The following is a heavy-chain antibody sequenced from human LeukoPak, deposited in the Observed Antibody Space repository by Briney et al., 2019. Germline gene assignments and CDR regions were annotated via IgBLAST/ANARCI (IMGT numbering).Heavy chain of an antibody. Sequence: SETLSLTCTVSGGSISSSSYYWGWIRQPPGKGLEWIGSIYYSGSTYYNPSLKSRVTISVDTSKNQFSLKLSSVTAADTAVYYCARVRKGSVATILEGFDYWGQGTLVTVSS. D-gene: IGHD5-12*01. CDR3: ARVRKGSVATILEGFDY. V-gene: IGHV4-39*07. CDR2: IYYSGST. CDR1: GGSISSSSYY. J-gene: IGHJ4*02.